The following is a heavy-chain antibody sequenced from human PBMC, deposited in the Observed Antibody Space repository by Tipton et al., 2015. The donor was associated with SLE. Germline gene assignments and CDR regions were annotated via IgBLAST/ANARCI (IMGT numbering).Heavy chain of an antibody. Sequence: SLRLSCAASGFTFSGSAMHWVRQASGKGLEWVANIKQDGSEKYYVDSVKGRFTISRDNAKNSLYLQMNSLRAEDTAVYYCARDRRIAAAGVEAFDIWGQGTMVTVSS. CDR1: GFTFSGSA. V-gene: IGHV3-7*05. D-gene: IGHD6-13*01. CDR3: ARDRRIAAAGVEAFDI. J-gene: IGHJ3*02. CDR2: IKQDGSEK.